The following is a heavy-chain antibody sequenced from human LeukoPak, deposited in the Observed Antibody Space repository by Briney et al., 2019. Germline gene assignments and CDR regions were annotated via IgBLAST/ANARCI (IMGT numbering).Heavy chain of an antibody. CDR2: IYYSGST. Sequence: PSETLSLTCTVAGGSISSYYWSWIRQPPGKGQGWFGNIYYSGSTNYNPSLKSRFTISGDTSKNQFYLKLSSLTAADTAVYYCARVVQLVFHFDYWGQGTLVTVSS. D-gene: IGHD6-6*01. J-gene: IGHJ4*02. CDR3: ARVVQLVFHFDY. CDR1: GGSISSYY. V-gene: IGHV4-59*01.